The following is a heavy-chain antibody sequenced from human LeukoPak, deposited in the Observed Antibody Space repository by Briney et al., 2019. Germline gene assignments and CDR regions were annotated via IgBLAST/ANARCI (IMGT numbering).Heavy chain of an antibody. CDR1: GFSFSNAD. J-gene: IGHJ6*02. CDR3: VKEIRRNYFYGMDV. CDR2: IRYYGSNK. V-gene: IGHV3-30*02. Sequence: PGGSLRLSCATSGFSFSNADMHSGRQAPGKGVERVAFIRYYGSNKYYEDSVKGRLTISRDHAKNTLFLRMYSLRPEDTAVYYCVKEIRRNYFYGMDVWGQGTSVTVSS.